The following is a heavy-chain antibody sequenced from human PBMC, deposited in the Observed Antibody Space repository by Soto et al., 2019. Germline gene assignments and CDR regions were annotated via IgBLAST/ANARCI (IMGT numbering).Heavy chain of an antibody. CDR2: TRNKANSYTT. CDR1: GFTFSDHY. CDR3: ARDVRYGSGVILDY. V-gene: IGHV3-72*01. Sequence: EVQLVESGGGLVQPGGSLRLSCAASGFTFSDHYMDWVRQAPGKGLEWVGRTRNKANSYTTEYAASVKGRFTLSRDDSKNSLYLQMNSLKTEDTAVYYCARDVRYGSGVILDYWGQGTLVTVSS. J-gene: IGHJ4*02. D-gene: IGHD3-10*01.